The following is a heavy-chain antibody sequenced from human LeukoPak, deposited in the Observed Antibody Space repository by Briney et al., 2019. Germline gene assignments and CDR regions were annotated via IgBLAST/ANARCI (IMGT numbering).Heavy chain of an antibody. CDR1: GFTFSNYW. V-gene: IGHV3-74*01. Sequence: GGSLRLSCAASGFTFSNYWMHWVRHAPGKGLVWVSRINSDGSRTTYADSVKGRFTISRDNAKNTLYLQMNSLRAEDTAVYYCARDGYSSSFYFDYWGQGTLVTVSS. J-gene: IGHJ4*02. CDR3: ARDGYSSSFYFDY. D-gene: IGHD6-6*01. CDR2: INSDGSRT.